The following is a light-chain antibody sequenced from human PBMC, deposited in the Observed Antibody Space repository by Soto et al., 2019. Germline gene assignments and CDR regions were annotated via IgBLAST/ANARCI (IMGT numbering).Light chain of an antibody. Sequence: IQMTQSPSSLSASAGDRVTITCQPSQDIAKNLNWYQQKPGKAPKLLIYDASSLQTGVPSRFGGSGSATHFTFTISSLQSEDIATYYCEQYDNRLPITFGQGTRLEIK. J-gene: IGKJ5*01. CDR1: QDIAKN. V-gene: IGKV1-33*01. CDR2: DAS. CDR3: EQYDNRLPIT.